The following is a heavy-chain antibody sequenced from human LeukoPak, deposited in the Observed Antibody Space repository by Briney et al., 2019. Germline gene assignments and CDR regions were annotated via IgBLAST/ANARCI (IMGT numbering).Heavy chain of an antibody. CDR1: GFTFSDYY. CDR2: ISGSGGST. CDR3: AKSGGMITFGGVISDWFDP. D-gene: IGHD3-16*02. J-gene: IGHJ5*02. Sequence: GGSLRLSCAASGFTFSDYYMSWVRQAPGKGLEWVSAISGSGGSTYYADSVKGRFTISRDNSKNMLYLQMNSLRAEDTAVYYCAKSGGMITFGGVISDWFDPWGQGTLVTVSS. V-gene: IGHV3-23*01.